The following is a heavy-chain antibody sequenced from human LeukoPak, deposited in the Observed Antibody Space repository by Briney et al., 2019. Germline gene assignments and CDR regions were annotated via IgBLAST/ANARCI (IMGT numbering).Heavy chain of an antibody. V-gene: IGHV3-7*01. CDR3: ARFGYVAAVDV. CDR1: GFSFSAYW. D-gene: IGHD2-15*01. CDR2: INPAGSET. Sequence: QTGGSLRLSCAASGFSFSAYWMTWVRQAPGTGLDWVANINPAGSETYYVDPVKGRFSISRDNAKNLVYLQMNSLRAEDTAVYHCARFGYVAAVDVWGQGTPVTVSS. J-gene: IGHJ4*02.